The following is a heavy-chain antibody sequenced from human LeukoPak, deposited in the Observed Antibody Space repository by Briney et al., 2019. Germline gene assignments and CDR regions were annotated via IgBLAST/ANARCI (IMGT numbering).Heavy chain of an antibody. Sequence: SETLSLTCAVSGYSISSGYYWGWIRQPPGKGLEWIGSMYHSGSTYYNPSLKSRATISVDTSENQFSLKLTSVTAADTAVYFCARHRLSTTSGYAFDYMDVWGKGTTVTVSS. CDR1: GYSISSGYY. D-gene: IGHD5-12*01. V-gene: IGHV4-38-2*01. J-gene: IGHJ6*03. CDR2: MYHSGST. CDR3: ARHRLSTTSGYAFDYMDV.